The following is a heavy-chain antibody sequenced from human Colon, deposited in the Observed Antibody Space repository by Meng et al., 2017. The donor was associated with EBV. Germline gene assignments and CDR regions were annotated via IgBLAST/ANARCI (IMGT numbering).Heavy chain of an antibody. V-gene: IGHV4-4*02. CDR3: ARGNAYNAPSFDY. CDR1: RASISSNNW. J-gene: IGHJ4*02. D-gene: IGHD5-24*01. CDR2: IYHGGNT. Sequence: ESGPGLREPSGTRAPPCAVSRASISSNNWWSWVRQPPGKGLEWIGEIYHGGNTNYNPSLKSRVTISVDRSNDQFSLSLSSVTAADTAVYYCARGNAYNAPSFDYWGQGTLVTVSS.